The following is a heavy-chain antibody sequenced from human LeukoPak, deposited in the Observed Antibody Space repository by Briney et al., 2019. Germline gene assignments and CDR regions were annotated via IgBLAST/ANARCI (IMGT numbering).Heavy chain of an antibody. CDR1: GYTFTAYY. V-gene: IGHV1-2*02. Sequence: PVASVMVSCKASGYTFTAYYVHWVRQAPGQGLEWIGWINPNTGDTNYAPKFQGRVTMIKDTSTNSAYMELNKLTSDDTAVYYCGRGNKSFDPWGQGTLVTVSS. CDR3: GRGNKSFDP. CDR2: INPNTGDT. J-gene: IGHJ5*02.